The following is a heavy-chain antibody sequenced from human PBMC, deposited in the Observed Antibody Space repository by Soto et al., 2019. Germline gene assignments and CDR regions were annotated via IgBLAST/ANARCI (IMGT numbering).Heavy chain of an antibody. Sequence: QITLNESGPTQVKPRQTLTLTCTFSGFSLTTCGLGVGWIRQSPGKAPEWLALIYWDDDKRYSPALKSRLTITKDTSKNHVVLTMADLDPADTATYYCAHRVLRTVFGLVTTTAIYFDFWGQGTPVAVSS. D-gene: IGHD3-3*01. V-gene: IGHV2-5*02. CDR3: AHRVLRTVFGLVTTTAIYFDF. CDR2: IYWDDDK. CDR1: GFSLTTCGLG. J-gene: IGHJ4*02.